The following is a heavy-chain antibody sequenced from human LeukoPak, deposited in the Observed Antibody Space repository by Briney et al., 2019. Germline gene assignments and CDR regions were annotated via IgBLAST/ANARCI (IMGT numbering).Heavy chain of an antibody. CDR1: GGSFSGYY. J-gene: IGHJ4*02. D-gene: IGHD1-26*01. CDR3: ARTASGSLLW. Sequence: SETLSLTCAVYGGSFSGYYWSWIRQPPGKGLEWIGEINHSGSTNYNPSPKSRVTILVDTSKNQFSLKLSSVTAADTAVYYCARTASGSLLWWGQGTLVTVSS. CDR2: INHSGST. V-gene: IGHV4-34*01.